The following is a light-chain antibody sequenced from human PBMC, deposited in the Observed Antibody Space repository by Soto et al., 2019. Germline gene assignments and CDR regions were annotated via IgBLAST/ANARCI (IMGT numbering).Light chain of an antibody. CDR2: NTS. J-gene: IGKJ3*01. Sequence: EIVLTQSPGTLSLSPGEGATVSCRVSQSINSKSLVWYQRKFGQAPRLRIYNTSTRATGIPDRFSGSGSGTEFPLSISGLEPEDFAVYYCQHYGGSFIFGPGTKVDFK. CDR3: QHYGGSFI. CDR1: QSINSKS. V-gene: IGKV3-20*01.